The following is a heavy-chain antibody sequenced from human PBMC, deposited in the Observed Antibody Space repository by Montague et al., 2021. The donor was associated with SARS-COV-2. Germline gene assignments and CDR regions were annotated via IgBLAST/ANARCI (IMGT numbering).Heavy chain of an antibody. CDR1: GGSFSGYY. CDR2: INHSGST. D-gene: IGHD4-17*01. J-gene: IGHJ6*02. Sequence: SETLSLTCAVSGGSFSGYYLNWIRQPPGKGLEWMGEINHSGSTNYNPSLKSRVTISVDTSKNQVSLKLTSVTAADTAVFYCARSTVTNSSFGFSNILRSSVDGMDAWGQRTTVTVSS. V-gene: IGHV4-34*01. CDR3: ARSTVTNSSFGFSNILRSSVDGMDA.